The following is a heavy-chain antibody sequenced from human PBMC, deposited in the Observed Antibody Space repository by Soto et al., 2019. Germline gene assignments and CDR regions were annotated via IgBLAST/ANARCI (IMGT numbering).Heavy chain of an antibody. V-gene: IGHV3-74*01. J-gene: IGHJ4*02. CDR1: GITFSGYW. CDR2: VDSAGSGT. Sequence: VPLVESGGGSVQPGGSLRLSCVASGITFSGYWMHWVRQVPGKGLVWVARVDSAGSGTSYADSVKGRFTISRDNAKNTMTLQMDSLCVEDTAVYYCATVFDHWGQGIPVTVSS. CDR3: ATVFDH.